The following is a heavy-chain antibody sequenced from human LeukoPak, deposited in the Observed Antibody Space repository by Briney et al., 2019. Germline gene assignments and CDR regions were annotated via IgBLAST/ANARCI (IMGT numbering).Heavy chain of an antibody. CDR1: GFTLSTYD. J-gene: IGHJ5*02. Sequence: GGSLRLSCAASGFTLSTYDMHWVRQPTGKGLEWVSGIDIPGNTYYPDSVKGRFTMSRESAKNSLYLQMNSLRAGDTAVYYCARAVAGTHWFDPWGQGTLVTVSS. V-gene: IGHV3-13*01. D-gene: IGHD6-19*01. CDR2: IDIPGNT. CDR3: ARAVAGTHWFDP.